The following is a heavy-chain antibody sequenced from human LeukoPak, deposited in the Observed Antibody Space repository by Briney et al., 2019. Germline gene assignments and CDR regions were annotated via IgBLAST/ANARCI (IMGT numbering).Heavy chain of an antibody. CDR3: ARDRQWFGELLPDY. CDR2: IYTSGST. J-gene: IGHJ4*02. Sequence: PSETLSLTCTVSGGSISSYYWSWIRQPAGKGREWIGRIYTSGSTTYNPSLKSRVTMSVDTSKNQFSLKLSSVTAADTAVYYCARDRQWFGELLPDYWGQGTLVTVSS. D-gene: IGHD3-10*01. CDR1: GGSISSYY. V-gene: IGHV4-4*07.